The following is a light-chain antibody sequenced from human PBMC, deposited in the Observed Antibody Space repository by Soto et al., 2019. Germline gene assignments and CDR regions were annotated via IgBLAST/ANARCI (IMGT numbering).Light chain of an antibody. J-gene: IGLJ1*01. CDR3: CSFAGSATLYV. CDR1: SSDVGGYNY. V-gene: IGLV2-11*01. CDR2: DVS. Sequence: QSVLTQPASVSGSPGQSVTISCTGTSSDVGGYNYVSWYQQHPGKAPKLIIYDVSERPSGVPDRFSGSKSGNTASLTISGLQAEDEADYFCCSFAGSATLYVFGIGTKVTVL.